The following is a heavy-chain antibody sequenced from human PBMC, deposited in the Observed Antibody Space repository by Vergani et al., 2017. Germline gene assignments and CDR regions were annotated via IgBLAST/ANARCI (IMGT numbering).Heavy chain of an antibody. D-gene: IGHD6-19*01. CDR2: INSDGSST. CDR3: ARAINPSSGWYYPWGFDY. V-gene: IGHV3-74*02. CDR1: GFTFSSYW. J-gene: IGHJ4*02. Sequence: EVQLLESGGDLVQPGGSLRLSCAASGFTFSSYWMHWVRQAPGKGLVWVSRINSDGSSTSYAESVKGRFTISSDNAKNTLYLQMNSRRAEDTAVYYCARAINPSSGWYYPWGFDYWGQGTLVTVSS.